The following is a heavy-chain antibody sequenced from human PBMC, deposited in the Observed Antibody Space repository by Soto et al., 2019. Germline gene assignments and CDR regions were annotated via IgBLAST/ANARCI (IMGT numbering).Heavy chain of an antibody. V-gene: IGHV4-30-4*01. CDR1: GGSISSGNYY. J-gene: IGHJ4*02. D-gene: IGHD4-17*01. CDR2: ISYSGST. CDR3: ARTTMTRDFDY. Sequence: SETLSLTCTVSGGSISSGNYYWSWIRQPPGKGLEWIGFISYSGSTYYSLSLKSRVTMSVDTSENQFSLKLNSVTAADTAVYYCARTTMTRDFDYWGQGTPVTVSS.